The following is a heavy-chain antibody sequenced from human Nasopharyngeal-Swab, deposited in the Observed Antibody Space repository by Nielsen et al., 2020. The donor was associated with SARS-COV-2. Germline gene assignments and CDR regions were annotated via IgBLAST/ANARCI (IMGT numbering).Heavy chain of an antibody. D-gene: IGHD6-13*01. V-gene: IGHV3-21*01. J-gene: IGHJ5*02. Sequence: WIRQPPGKGLEWVSSISSSSSYIYYADSVKGRFTISRDNAKNSLYLQMNSPRAEDTAVYYCARDGLAAADPAYNWFDPWGQGTLVTVSS. CDR3: ARDGLAAADPAYNWFDP. CDR2: ISSSSSYI.